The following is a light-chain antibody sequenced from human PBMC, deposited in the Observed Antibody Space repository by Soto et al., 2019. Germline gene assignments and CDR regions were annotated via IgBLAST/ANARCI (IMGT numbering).Light chain of an antibody. Sequence: QSALTQPASVSGSPGQSITISCTGTSSDVGSYNLVSWYQQHPGKAPKLMIYEGSKRPSGFSNRFSGSTPGNSASLTISGLQAEDEAEYYCCSYAGSSTFPWVFGGGTKLTVL. CDR1: SSDVGSYNL. V-gene: IGLV2-23*03. CDR3: CSYAGSSTFPWV. CDR2: EGS. J-gene: IGLJ3*02.